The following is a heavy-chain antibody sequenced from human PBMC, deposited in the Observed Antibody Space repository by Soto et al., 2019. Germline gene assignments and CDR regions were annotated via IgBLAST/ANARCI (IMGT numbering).Heavy chain of an antibody. J-gene: IGHJ6*02. CDR3: AKDQEFGESSGWYFFSVRPYGMDV. V-gene: IGHV3-23*01. CDR1: GFTFSSYS. CDR2: ISDRGDNT. D-gene: IGHD6-19*01. Sequence: GGSLRLSCAASGFTFSSYSMNWVRQAPGKGLEWVSGISDRGDNTYYADSVKGRFTISRDNSKNTLYLQMNSLRAEDTAVYYCAKDQEFGESSGWYFFSVRPYGMDVWGQGTTVTVSS.